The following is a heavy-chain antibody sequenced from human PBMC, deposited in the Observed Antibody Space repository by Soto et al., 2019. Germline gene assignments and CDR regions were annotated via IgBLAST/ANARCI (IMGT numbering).Heavy chain of an antibody. Sequence: QVQLVQSGAEVRKPGASVKVSCKASGHTLASYDINWVRQATGQGLEWMGWMTPDSGDTGYAQKFQGRGTMTWDTSITTAYMELSSLRSDDTAVYYGARDPFYGGFDSWGQGTRVTVSS. CDR2: MTPDSGDT. CDR1: GHTLASYD. J-gene: IGHJ5*01. D-gene: IGHD3-16*01. V-gene: IGHV1-8*01. CDR3: ARDPFYGGFDS.